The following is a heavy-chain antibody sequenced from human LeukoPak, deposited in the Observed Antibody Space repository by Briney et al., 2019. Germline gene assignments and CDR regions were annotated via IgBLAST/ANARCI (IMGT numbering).Heavy chain of an antibody. J-gene: IGHJ6*03. CDR2: ISASSTTI. CDR1: GFTFSSYS. V-gene: IGHV3-48*04. CDR3: ARTPGYYYYYMDV. Sequence: AGGSLRLSCAASGFTFSSYSMNWVRQAPGKGLEWVSYISASSTTIYYIDSVKGRFTISRDNAKNSLYLQMNSLRAEDTAVYYCARTPGYYYYYMDVWGKGTTVTVSS.